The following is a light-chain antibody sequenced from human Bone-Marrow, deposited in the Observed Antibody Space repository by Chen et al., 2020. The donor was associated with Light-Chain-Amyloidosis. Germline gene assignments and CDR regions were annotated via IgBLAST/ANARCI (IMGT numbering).Light chain of an antibody. V-gene: IGLV2-14*01. CDR3: SSYTSSSTLVV. CDR1: SSDVGGYNY. Sequence: QPALTQPASVSGSPGLSITISCPGTSSDVGGYNYVSWYQQHPGKAPKLMIYDVSNRPSGVSNRFSGSKSGNTASLTISGLQAEDEADYYCSSYTSSSTLVVFGGGTKLTVL. CDR2: DVS. J-gene: IGLJ2*01.